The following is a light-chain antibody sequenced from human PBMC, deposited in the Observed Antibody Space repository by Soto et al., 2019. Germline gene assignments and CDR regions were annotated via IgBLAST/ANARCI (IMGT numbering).Light chain of an antibody. Sequence: QSALTQPASVSGSPGQSITISCTGSSSEIETYNLVSWYQQYPGKAPKLIIFEVLKRPSGVPDRFSGSKSGTSASLAISGLQSEDEADYYCAAWDDSLNGGVFGGGTKLTVL. CDR3: AAWDDSLNGGV. CDR2: EVL. J-gene: IGLJ3*02. V-gene: IGLV2-14*02. CDR1: SSEIETYNL.